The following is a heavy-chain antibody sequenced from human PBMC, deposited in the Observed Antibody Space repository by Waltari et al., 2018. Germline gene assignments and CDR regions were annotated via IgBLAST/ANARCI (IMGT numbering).Heavy chain of an antibody. CDR1: GGSLSSSSYY. D-gene: IGHD1-7*01. CDR3: ARQTGTFLSAFHI. J-gene: IGHJ3*02. CDR2: NYYSGST. V-gene: IGHV4-39*01. Sequence: QLQLQESGPGLVKPSETLSLTCTVSGGSLSSSSYYWGWIRQPPGKGLEWIGTNYYSGSTYYNPSLKSPVTMSVDTSKNQFSLRLSSVTAADTAVYYCARQTGTFLSAFHIWGQGTMVTVSS.